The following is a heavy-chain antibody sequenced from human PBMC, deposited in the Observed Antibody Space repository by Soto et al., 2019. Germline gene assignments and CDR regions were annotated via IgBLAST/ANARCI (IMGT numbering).Heavy chain of an antibody. CDR3: ARSGVNLPMVRGVIRDFDY. CDR1: GGSFSGYY. CDR2: INHSGST. D-gene: IGHD3-10*01. V-gene: IGHV4-34*01. J-gene: IGHJ4*02. Sequence: SETLSLTCAVYGGSFSGYYWSWIRQPPGKGLEWIGEINHSGSTNYNPSLKSRVTISVDTSKNQFSLKLSSVTAADTAVYYCARSGVNLPMVRGVIRDFDYWGQGTPVTVSS.